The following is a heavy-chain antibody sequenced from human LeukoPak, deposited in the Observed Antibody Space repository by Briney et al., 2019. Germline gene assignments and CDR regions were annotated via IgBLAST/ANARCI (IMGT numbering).Heavy chain of an antibody. Sequence: SETLSLTCTVSGGSISSYYWSWIRQPPGKGLEWIGYIYYSGSTNYNPSLKSRVTISVDTSKNQFSLKLSSVTAADTAVYYCARTETNIAAVGSLIDPWGQGTLVTVSS. CDR1: GGSISSYY. J-gene: IGHJ5*02. CDR3: ARTETNIAAVGSLIDP. CDR2: IYYSGST. D-gene: IGHD6-13*01. V-gene: IGHV4-59*01.